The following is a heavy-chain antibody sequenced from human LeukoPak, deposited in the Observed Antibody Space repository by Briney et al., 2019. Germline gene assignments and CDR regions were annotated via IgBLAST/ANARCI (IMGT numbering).Heavy chain of an antibody. D-gene: IGHD5-18*01. CDR3: ARKAAMVTGPFDY. J-gene: IGHJ4*02. Sequence: ASVKVSCKASGYTFTGYYMHWVRQAPGQGLEWMGWINPNSGGTNYAQKFQGRVTMTRDTSISTAYMELGRLRSDDTAVYYCARKAAMVTGPFDYWGQGTLVTVSS. V-gene: IGHV1-2*02. CDR2: INPNSGGT. CDR1: GYTFTGYY.